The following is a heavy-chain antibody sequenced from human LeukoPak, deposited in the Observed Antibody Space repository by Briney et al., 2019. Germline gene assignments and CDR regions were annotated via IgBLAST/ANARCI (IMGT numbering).Heavy chain of an antibody. CDR1: GLTFSRDW. D-gene: IGHD5-12*01. V-gene: IGHV3-7*01. Sequence: GGSLRLSCEGFGLTFSRDWMSWVRQAPGKGLEWVANIKQDGGETYYGDSVKGRFTISRDNAKNSLYLQMNSLRAEDTAVYYCARDPPYDRRTYWGQGTLVTVSS. CDR3: ARDPPYDRRTY. CDR2: IKQDGGET. J-gene: IGHJ4*02.